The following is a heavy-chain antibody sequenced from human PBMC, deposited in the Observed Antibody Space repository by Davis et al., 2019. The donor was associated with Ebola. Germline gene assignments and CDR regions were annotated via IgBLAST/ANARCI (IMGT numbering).Heavy chain of an antibody. J-gene: IGHJ3*02. CDR1: GGSFSGYY. CDR2: INHSGST. V-gene: IGHV4-34*01. D-gene: IGHD1-26*01. Sequence: MPSETLSLTCAVYGGSFSGYYWSWIRQPPGKGLEWIGEINHSGSTNYNPSLKSRVTISVDTSKNQFSLKLSSVTAADTAVYYCARFGIVGATNAFDIWGQGTMVTVSS. CDR3: ARFGIVGATNAFDI.